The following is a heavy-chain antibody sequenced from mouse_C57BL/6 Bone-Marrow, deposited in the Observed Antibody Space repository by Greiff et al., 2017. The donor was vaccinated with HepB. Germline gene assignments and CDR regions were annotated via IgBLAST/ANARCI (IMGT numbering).Heavy chain of an antibody. CDR2: IDPSDSYT. V-gene: IGHV1-59*01. CDR1: GYTFTSYW. CDR3: ALTGPYYFDY. J-gene: IGHJ2*01. Sequence: QVQLKQPGAELVRPGTSVKLSCKASGYTFTSYWMHWVKQRPGQGLEWIGVIDPSDSYTNYNQKFKGKATLTVDTSSSTAYMQLSSLTSEDSAVYYCALTGPYYFDYWGEGTTLTVAS. D-gene: IGHD4-1*01.